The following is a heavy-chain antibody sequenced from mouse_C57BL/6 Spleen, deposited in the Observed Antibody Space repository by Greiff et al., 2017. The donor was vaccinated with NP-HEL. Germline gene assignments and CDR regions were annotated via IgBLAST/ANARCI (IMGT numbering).Heavy chain of an antibody. CDR3: ASTGLRRGYYFDY. V-gene: IGHV3-6*01. CDR2: ISYDGSN. CDR1: GYSITSGYY. Sequence: EVQLQESGPGLVKPSQSLSLTCSVTGYSITSGYYWNWIRQFPGNKLEWMGYISYDGSNNYNPSLKNRISITRDTSKNQFFLKLNSVTTEDTATYYCASTGLRRGYYFDYWGQGTTLTVSS. D-gene: IGHD2-4*01. J-gene: IGHJ2*01.